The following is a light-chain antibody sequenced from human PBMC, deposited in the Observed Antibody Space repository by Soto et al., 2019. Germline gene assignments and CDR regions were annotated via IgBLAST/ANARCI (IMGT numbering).Light chain of an antibody. J-gene: IGKJ1*01. V-gene: IGKV1-39*01. CDR1: QSISNY. Sequence: DIQMTQSPSPLSASVGDRVTITCRASQSISNYLNWYQQKPGKAPKLLMYAASSLQSGVPSRFSGSGSGTDFTLTISRLQPEDFATYYCQQSYSTPRTFGQGTKVEIK. CDR3: QQSYSTPRT. CDR2: AAS.